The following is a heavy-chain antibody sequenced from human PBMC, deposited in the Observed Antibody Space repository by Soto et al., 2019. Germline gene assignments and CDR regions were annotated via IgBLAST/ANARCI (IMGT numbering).Heavy chain of an antibody. J-gene: IGHJ6*02. CDR3: AREGLEDIVVVPAADYYYYYGMDV. CDR1: GGTFSSYA. D-gene: IGHD2-2*01. Sequence: SVKVSCKASGGTFSSYAISWVRQAPGQGLEWMGGIIPIFGTANYAQKFQGRVTITADESTSTAYMELSSLRSEDTAVHYCAREGLEDIVVVPAADYYYYYGMDVWGQGTTVTVSS. CDR2: IIPIFGTA. V-gene: IGHV1-69*13.